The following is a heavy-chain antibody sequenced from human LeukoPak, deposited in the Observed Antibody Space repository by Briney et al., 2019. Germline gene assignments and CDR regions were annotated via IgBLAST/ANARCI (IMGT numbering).Heavy chain of an antibody. V-gene: IGHV3-7*02. D-gene: IGHD6-13*01. CDR3: ARSSSIWWYFDQ. CDR2: IKQDGSEK. Sequence: GGSLRLSCAASGFTLSSYWMSWVRQAPGKGLEWVANIKQDGSEKYYVDSVKGRFTISRDNAKNSLYLQMNSLRAEDTAVYYCARSSSIWWYFDQWGQGTLVTVSS. J-gene: IGHJ4*02. CDR1: GFTLSSYW.